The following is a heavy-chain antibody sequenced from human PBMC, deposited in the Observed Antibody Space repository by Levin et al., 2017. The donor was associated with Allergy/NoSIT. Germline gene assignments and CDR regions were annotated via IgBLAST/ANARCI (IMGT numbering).Heavy chain of an antibody. Sequence: GGSLRLSCSASGFSFDNYAMTWVRQAPGKGLEWVSAISGGGGSTYYADSVKVRFTISRDNSKETLYLHMTSLRAEDTAVYYCATMGETTVTSHFNSWGQGTLVTVSS. V-gene: IGHV3-23*01. CDR3: ATMGETTVTSHFNS. J-gene: IGHJ5*02. D-gene: IGHD4-17*01. CDR2: ISGGGGST. CDR1: GFSFDNYA.